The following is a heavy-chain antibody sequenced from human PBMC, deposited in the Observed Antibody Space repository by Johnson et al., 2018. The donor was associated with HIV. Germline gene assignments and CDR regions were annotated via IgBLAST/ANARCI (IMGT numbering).Heavy chain of an antibody. D-gene: IGHD6-19*01. CDR1: GFTFSTYG. CDR3: VKLPVAPSYGAFDI. Sequence: QVQLVESGGGVVQPGRSLRLSCTASGFTFSTYGMHWVRQAPGKGLEWVSGIYSGGSTYYADSVKGRFTISRDNSKNTLYLQMNSLRAEDTAVYYCVKLPVAPSYGAFDIWGQGTMVTVSS. V-gene: IGHV3-NL1*01. J-gene: IGHJ3*02. CDR2: IYSGGST.